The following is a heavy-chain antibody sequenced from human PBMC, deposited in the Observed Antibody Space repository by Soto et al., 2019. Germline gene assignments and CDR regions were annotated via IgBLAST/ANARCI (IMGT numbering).Heavy chain of an antibody. CDR3: AKEGGYCSGGRCRYYYYGMDV. J-gene: IGHJ6*02. CDR1: GFTFSSYG. CDR2: ISYDGSNK. V-gene: IGHV3-30*18. Sequence: GGSLRLSCAASGFTFSSYGMHWVRQAPGKGLEWVAVISYDGSNKYYADSVKGRFTISRDNSKNTLYLQMNSLRAEDTAVYYCAKEGGYCSGGRCRYYYYGMDVWGQGTTVTVSS. D-gene: IGHD2-15*01.